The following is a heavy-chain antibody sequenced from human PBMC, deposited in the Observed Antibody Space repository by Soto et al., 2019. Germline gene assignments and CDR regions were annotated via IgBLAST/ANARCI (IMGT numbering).Heavy chain of an antibody. CDR2: IMWNSDRI. J-gene: IGHJ3*02. V-gene: IGHV3-9*01. CDR1: GFTLHDHA. D-gene: IGHD6-25*01. CDR3: TKDISAGGADI. Sequence: EVQLVESGGGFVQPGGSLRLSCAASGFTLHDHAMHWVRQAPGKGLEWVSGIMWNSDRIDYADSVRGRFTTSRDNAKNSLYPQMNSLRPEDTALYYCTKDISAGGADIWGQGTMVTVS.